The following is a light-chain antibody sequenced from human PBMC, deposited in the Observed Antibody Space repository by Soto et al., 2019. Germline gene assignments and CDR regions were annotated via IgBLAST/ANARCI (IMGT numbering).Light chain of an antibody. CDR2: LGS. CDR3: MQALQTPYT. V-gene: IGKV2-28*01. CDR1: QSLLHSNGYNY. J-gene: IGKJ2*01. Sequence: DIVMTQSPLSLPVTPGEPASISCRSSQSLLHSNGYNYLDWYLQKPGQSPQLLNYLGSNRASGVPDRFSGSGSGTDFTLKISRVEAEDVGVYYCMQALQTPYTFGQGTKVDIK.